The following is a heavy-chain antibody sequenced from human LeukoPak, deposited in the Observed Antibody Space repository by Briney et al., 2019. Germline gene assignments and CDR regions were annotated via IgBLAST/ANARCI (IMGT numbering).Heavy chain of an antibody. V-gene: IGHV3-49*04. Sequence: GGSLRLSCTASGFTYGDYAMSWVRQAPGKGLEWVGFIRSKAYGGTTEYAASVKGRFTISRDDSKSIAYLQMNSLKTEDTAVYYCTRVSGSYFTIDYWGQGTLVTVSS. CDR3: TRVSGSYFTIDY. CDR2: IRSKAYGGTT. D-gene: IGHD1-26*01. J-gene: IGHJ4*02. CDR1: GFTYGDYA.